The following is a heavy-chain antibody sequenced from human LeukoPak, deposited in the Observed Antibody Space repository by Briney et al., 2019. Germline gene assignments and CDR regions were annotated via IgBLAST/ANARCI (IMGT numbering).Heavy chain of an antibody. Sequence: GGSLRLSCAASGFTFSSYAMSWVRQAPGEGLEWVSAISGSGGSTYYADSVKGRFTISRHNSKNTLYLQMNSLRAEDTAVYYCARARQKYYFDYWGQGTLVTVSS. J-gene: IGHJ4*02. V-gene: IGHV3-23*01. CDR3: ARARQKYYFDY. CDR1: GFTFSSYA. CDR2: ISGSGGST.